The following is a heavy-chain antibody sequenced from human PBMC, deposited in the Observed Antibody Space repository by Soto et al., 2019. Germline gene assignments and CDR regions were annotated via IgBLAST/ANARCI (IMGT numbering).Heavy chain of an antibody. V-gene: IGHV3-48*01. CDR2: ISSSSSTI. Sequence: GGSLRLSCAASGFTFSSYSMNWVRQAPGKGLEWVSYISSSSSTIYYADSVKGRFTISRDNAKNSLYLQMNSLRAEDTAVYYCARGGPSSWSGVQSVVRYYYYMDVWGKGTTVTVSS. D-gene: IGHD6-13*01. CDR1: GFTFSSYS. CDR3: ARGGPSSWSGVQSVVRYYYYMDV. J-gene: IGHJ6*03.